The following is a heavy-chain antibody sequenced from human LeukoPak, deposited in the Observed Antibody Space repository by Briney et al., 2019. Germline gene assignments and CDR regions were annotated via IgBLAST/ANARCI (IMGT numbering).Heavy chain of an antibody. CDR2: IYYSGST. CDR1: GGSISSSSYY. Sequence: KPSETLSLTCTVSGGSISSSSYYWGWIRQPPGKGLEWIGSIYYSGSTYYNPFLKSRVTISVDTSKNQFSLKLSSVTAADTAVYYCARHAGWFDPWGQGTLVTVSS. V-gene: IGHV4-39*01. D-gene: IGHD6-13*01. J-gene: IGHJ5*02. CDR3: ARHAGWFDP.